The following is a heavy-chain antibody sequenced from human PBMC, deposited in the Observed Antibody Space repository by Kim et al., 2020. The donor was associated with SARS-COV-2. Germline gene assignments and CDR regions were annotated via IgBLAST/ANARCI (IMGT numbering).Heavy chain of an antibody. D-gene: IGHD4-17*01. CDR1: GGSFSGYY. CDR3: ARGRTVTTFYYYSGMDV. V-gene: IGHV4-34*01. CDR2: INHSGST. Sequence: SETLSLTCAVYGGSFSGYYWSWIRQPPGKGLEWIGEINHSGSTNYNPSLKSRVTISVDTSKNQFSLKLSSVTAADTAVYYCARGRTVTTFYYYSGMDVWDQGTTVTVSS. J-gene: IGHJ6*02.